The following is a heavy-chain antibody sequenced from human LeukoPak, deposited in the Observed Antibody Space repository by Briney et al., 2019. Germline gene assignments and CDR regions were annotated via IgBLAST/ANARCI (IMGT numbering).Heavy chain of an antibody. V-gene: IGHV5-51*01. Sequence: PGESLKIPCKGSGYSFTSYWIGWVRQMPGKGLEWMGIIYPGDSDTRYSPSFQGQVTISADKSISTAYLQWSSLKASDTAMYYCASSTSGGSYYPLFDYWGQGTLVTVSS. CDR2: IYPGDSDT. J-gene: IGHJ4*02. D-gene: IGHD1-26*01. CDR3: ASSTSGGSYYPLFDY. CDR1: GYSFTSYW.